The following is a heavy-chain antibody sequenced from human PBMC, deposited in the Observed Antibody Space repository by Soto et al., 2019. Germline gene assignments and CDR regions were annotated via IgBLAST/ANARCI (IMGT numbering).Heavy chain of an antibody. CDR3: AKERTIFGVVIIYTGKDFDY. Sequence: GGSLRLSCAASGFTFSSYAMSWVRQAPGKGLEWVSAISGSGGSTYYADSVKGRFTISRDNSKNTLYLQMNSLRAEDTAVYYCAKERTIFGVVIIYTGKDFDYWGQGTLVTVSS. V-gene: IGHV3-23*01. CDR2: ISGSGGST. CDR1: GFTFSSYA. J-gene: IGHJ4*02. D-gene: IGHD3-3*01.